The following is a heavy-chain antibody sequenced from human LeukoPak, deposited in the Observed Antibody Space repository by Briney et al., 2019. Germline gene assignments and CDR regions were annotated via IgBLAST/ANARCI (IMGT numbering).Heavy chain of an antibody. CDR2: IYYSGST. D-gene: IGHD1-14*01. CDR3: ARGAGGTTDYYYYTDV. J-gene: IGHJ6*03. V-gene: IGHV4-59*01. CDR1: GGSISSYY. Sequence: SETLSLTCTVSGGSISSYYWSWLRQPPGKGLEWIGYIYYSGSTNYNPSLKSRVTISVDTSKNQFSLKLSSVTAADTAVYYCARGAGGTTDYYYYTDVWGKGTTVTISS.